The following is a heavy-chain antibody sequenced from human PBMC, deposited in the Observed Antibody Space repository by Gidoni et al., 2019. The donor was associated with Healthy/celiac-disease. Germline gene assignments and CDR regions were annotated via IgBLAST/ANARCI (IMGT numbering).Heavy chain of an antibody. Sequence: QVTLQESGPVLVKPTETLTLTCTVSGFSLSNARMGVSWIRQPPGKALEWLAHIFSNDEKSYSTSLKSKLTISKDTSKSQVVLTMTNMDPVDTATYYCARIETYYDFWSGYYYHFDYWGQGTLVTVSS. J-gene: IGHJ4*02. CDR2: IFSNDEK. V-gene: IGHV2-26*01. CDR1: GFSLSNARMG. D-gene: IGHD3-3*01. CDR3: ARIETYYDFWSGYYYHFDY.